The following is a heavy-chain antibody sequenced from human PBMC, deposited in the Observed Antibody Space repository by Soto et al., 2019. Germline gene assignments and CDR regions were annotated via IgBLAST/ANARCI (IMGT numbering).Heavy chain of an antibody. D-gene: IGHD3-16*01. CDR1: GYTFSDYA. CDR2: INGGTGHT. J-gene: IGHJ4*02. V-gene: IGHV1-3*01. CDR3: ASVDYDEY. Sequence: GASVKVACKACGYTFSDYAMHWVRQAPGQRLEWMRWINGGTGHTTYVQKFQGSVTITRSTCARTAYMEISSVRSEVTAVYYCASVDYDEYWGQGTLVTVSS.